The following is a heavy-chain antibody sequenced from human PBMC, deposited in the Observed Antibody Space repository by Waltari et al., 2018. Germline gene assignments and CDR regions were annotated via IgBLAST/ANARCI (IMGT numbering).Heavy chain of an antibody. CDR1: GFTFSSYA. D-gene: IGHD2-15*01. CDR3: AKESGDLIVVVVAASDY. V-gene: IGHV3-23*01. J-gene: IGHJ4*02. Sequence: EVQLLESGGGLVQPGGSLRLSCAASGFTFSSYAMSWVRQAPGKGLEWVSAISGSGGSKYYAAAVKGRFTSARDNSKNTLYLQMNSLRAEDTAVYYCAKESGDLIVVVVAASDYWGQGTLVTVSS. CDR2: ISGSGGSK.